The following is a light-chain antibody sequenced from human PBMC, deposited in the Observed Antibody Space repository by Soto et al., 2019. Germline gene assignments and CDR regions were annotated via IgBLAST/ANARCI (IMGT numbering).Light chain of an antibody. V-gene: IGKV3-11*01. CDR3: QQRSNWPPIT. J-gene: IGKJ5*01. CDR2: DTS. CDR1: QGIGDT. Sequence: EVVLTQSPATLSVSPGEGATLSCRASQGIGDTLAWYQHKPGQAPRLLIYDTSDRATGLPARFSGSGSGTDFTLTISSLEPEDFAVYYCQQRSNWPPITFGQGTRLEIK.